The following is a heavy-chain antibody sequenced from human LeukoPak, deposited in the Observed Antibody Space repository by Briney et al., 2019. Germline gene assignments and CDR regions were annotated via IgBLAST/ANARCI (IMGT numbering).Heavy chain of an antibody. V-gene: IGHV4-39*01. CDR3: EAYYYYGMDV. CDR1: GGSISSSSYY. CDR2: IYYSGST. J-gene: IGHJ6*02. Sequence: SETLSLTCTVSGGSISSSSYYWGWIRQPPGKGLEWIGSIYYSGSTYYNPSLKSRVTISVDTSKNQFSLKLSSVTAADTAVYYCEAYYYYGMDVWGQGTTVTVSS.